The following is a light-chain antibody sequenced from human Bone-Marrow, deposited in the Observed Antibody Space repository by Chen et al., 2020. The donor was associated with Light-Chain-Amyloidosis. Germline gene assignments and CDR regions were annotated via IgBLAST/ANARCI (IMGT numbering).Light chain of an antibody. Sequence: QSVLTQPPSASGTPGQRVTISCSGSGSNIGSNYIFWYQQLPGTAPNVLIYRNNQRPSGVPDRFAGSKSGTSASLALSGRRSEDEGDYYCAAWDDSLSAVVFGGGTKLTVL. CDR1: GSNIGSNY. CDR2: RNN. J-gene: IGLJ2*01. CDR3: AAWDDSLSAVV. V-gene: IGLV1-47*01.